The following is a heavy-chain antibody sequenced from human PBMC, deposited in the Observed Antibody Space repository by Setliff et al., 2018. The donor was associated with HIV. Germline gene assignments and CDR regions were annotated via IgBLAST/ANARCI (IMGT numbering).Heavy chain of an antibody. Sequence: SETLSLTCTVSGGSINSHYWSWIRQSPGKGLEWIGYIYSSGSAKYNPSLKSRVSISADTSKNKFSLKLMSVTSADTAMYFCARALGIGGWYFDLWGRGTLVTVSS. J-gene: IGHJ2*01. CDR1: GGSINSHY. CDR2: IYSSGSA. D-gene: IGHD7-27*01. CDR3: ARALGIGGWYFDL. V-gene: IGHV4-59*11.